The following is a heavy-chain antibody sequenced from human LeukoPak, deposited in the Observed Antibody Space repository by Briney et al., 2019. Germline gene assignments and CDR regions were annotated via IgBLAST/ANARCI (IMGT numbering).Heavy chain of an antibody. V-gene: IGHV3-48*04. CDR3: ARDSSIQSLDP. CDR1: GFTFSTYG. J-gene: IGHJ5*02. Sequence: GGSLRLSCAASGFTFSTYGMNWVRQAPGEGLEWISYISSASNTIYYADSVKGRSTTSRDNAKNSLYLQMNSLRAEDTAVYYCARDSSIQSLDPWGQGTLVTVSS. CDR2: ISSASNTI. D-gene: IGHD5-18*01.